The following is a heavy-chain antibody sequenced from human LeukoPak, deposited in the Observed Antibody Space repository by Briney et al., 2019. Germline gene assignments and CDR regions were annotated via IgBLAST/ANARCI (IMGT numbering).Heavy chain of an antibody. CDR1: GYTFTGYY. Sequence: ASVKVSCKASGYTFTGYYMHWVRQAPGQGLEWMGWINPNSGGTNYAQKFQGRVTMTRDTSISTAYMELSRVRSDDTAVYYCARRGCSGGSCYYRFDYLGQGTLVTVSS. CDR3: ARRGCSGGSCYYRFDY. CDR2: INPNSGGT. D-gene: IGHD2-15*01. J-gene: IGHJ4*02. V-gene: IGHV1-2*02.